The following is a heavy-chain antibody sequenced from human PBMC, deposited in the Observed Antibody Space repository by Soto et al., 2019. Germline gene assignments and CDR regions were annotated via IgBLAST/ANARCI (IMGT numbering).Heavy chain of an antibody. V-gene: IGHV4-59*01. J-gene: IGHJ6*03. CDR1: GGSISSYY. Sequence: QVQLQESGPGLVKPSETLSLTCTVSGGSISSYYWSWIRQPPGKGLEWIGYIYYSGSTNYNPSLKSRVTISVDTSKNQFSLKLSSVTVSDTAVSYCAITHDYSNDGDYYYYYMDVWGKGTTVTVSS. CDR3: AITHDYSNDGDYYYYYMDV. D-gene: IGHD4-4*01. CDR2: IYYSGST.